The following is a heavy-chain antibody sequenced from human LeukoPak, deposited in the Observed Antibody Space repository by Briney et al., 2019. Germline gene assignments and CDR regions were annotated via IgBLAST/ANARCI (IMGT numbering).Heavy chain of an antibody. V-gene: IGHV3-23*01. CDR1: GFTFSSYA. D-gene: IGHD3-10*01. CDR2: INDNGAGT. CDR3: AKGLRTGVGPYKGYQYYMDV. Sequence: PGGSLRLSCAASGFTFSSYAMSWVRQAPGKGLKWVSTINDNGAGTYYADSVKGRFTISRDNSYNAMSLQMNSLRDEDAGVYYCAKGLRTGVGPYKGYQYYMDVWGKGATVTVSS. J-gene: IGHJ6*03.